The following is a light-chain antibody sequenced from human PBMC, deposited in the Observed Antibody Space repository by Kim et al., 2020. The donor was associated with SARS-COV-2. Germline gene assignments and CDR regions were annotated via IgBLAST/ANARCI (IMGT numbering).Light chain of an antibody. CDR1: NNNRGNQG. CDR2: RNN. Sequence: RQTATLTCAGNNNNRGNQGAAWLQQHQGHPPKLLSYRNNSRPSGISERLSASRSGNTASLTITGLQPEDEADYYCSAWDSSLSAVVFGGGTQLTVL. J-gene: IGLJ2*01. CDR3: SAWDSSLSAVV. V-gene: IGLV10-54*01.